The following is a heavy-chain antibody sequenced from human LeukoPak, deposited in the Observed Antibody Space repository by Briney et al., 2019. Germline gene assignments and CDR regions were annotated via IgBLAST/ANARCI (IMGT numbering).Heavy chain of an antibody. CDR3: ARVYELLFDY. CDR1: GFTFNSYV. V-gene: IGHV3-53*01. CDR2: IYSGGKT. D-gene: IGHD2-21*02. Sequence: PGGSLRLSCAASGFTFNSYVMSWVRQAPGKGREWVSVIYSGGKTYYADSVEGRFTISRDNSKNTLYLQMNSLRAEDTAVYYCARVYELLFDYWGQGTLVTVSS. J-gene: IGHJ4*02.